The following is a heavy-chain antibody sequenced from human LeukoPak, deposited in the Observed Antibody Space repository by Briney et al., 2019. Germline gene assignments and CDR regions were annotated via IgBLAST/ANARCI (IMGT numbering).Heavy chain of an antibody. D-gene: IGHD3-10*01. CDR3: AKESWRFDS. V-gene: IGHV3-23*01. Sequence: ETLSLTCAVYGGSFSGYYWIWIRQPPGKGLEWVSTIGETGSRTHYVDSVKGRFTIPRDNSKNTLYLQMNSLRAEDTAIYYCAKESWRFDSWGQGTLVTVSS. CDR2: IGETGSRT. CDR1: GGSFSGYY. J-gene: IGHJ4*02.